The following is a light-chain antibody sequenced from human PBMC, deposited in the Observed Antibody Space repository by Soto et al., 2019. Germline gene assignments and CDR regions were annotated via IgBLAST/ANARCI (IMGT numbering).Light chain of an antibody. J-gene: IGLJ2*01. CDR2: EVS. V-gene: IGLV2-8*01. CDR1: SSDVGGYNY. CDR3: SSYGGTNSLKV. Sequence: QSVLTQPPSASGSPGQSVTISCTGTSSDVGGYNYVSWYQQHPGKAPKVMMYEVSKRPSGVPDRFSGSKSGNTASLTVSGLQAEDEADYYCSSYGGTNSLKVFGGGTQLTVL.